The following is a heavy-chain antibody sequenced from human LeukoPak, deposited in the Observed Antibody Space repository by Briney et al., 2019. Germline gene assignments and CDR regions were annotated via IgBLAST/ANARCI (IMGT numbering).Heavy chain of an antibody. D-gene: IGHD6-13*01. CDR1: GFTFDDYG. CDR2: INWNGGST. CDR3: ARVPSEAAGTYYFDY. V-gene: IGHV3-20*04. Sequence: GGSLRLSCAASGFTFDDYGMSWVRQAPGKGLEWVSGINWNGGSTGYADSVKGRFTISRDNAKNSLYLQMHSLRAEDTALYYCARVPSEAAGTYYFDYWGQGTLVTVSS. J-gene: IGHJ4*02.